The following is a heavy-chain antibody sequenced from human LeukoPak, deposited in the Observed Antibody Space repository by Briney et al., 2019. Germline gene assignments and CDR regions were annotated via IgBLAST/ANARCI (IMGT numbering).Heavy chain of an antibody. V-gene: IGHV3-23*01. CDR1: GFTFSSYA. CDR2: ISGSGGST. Sequence: GGSLRLSCAASGFTFSSYAMSWVRQAPGKGLEWVSAISGSGGSTHYADSVKGRFTISRDNSKNTLYLQMNSLRAEDTAVYYCAKGSVLARFLEWLLPFDYWGQGTLVTVSS. CDR3: AKGSVLARFLEWLLPFDY. D-gene: IGHD3-3*01. J-gene: IGHJ4*02.